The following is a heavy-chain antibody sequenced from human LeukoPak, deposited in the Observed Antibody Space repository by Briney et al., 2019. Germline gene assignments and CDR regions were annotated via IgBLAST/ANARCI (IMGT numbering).Heavy chain of an antibody. CDR1: GFTFSNYA. J-gene: IGHJ4*02. D-gene: IGHD2-21*02. CDR2: IPYDGSSK. V-gene: IGHV3-30-3*01. Sequence: GESLRLSCAASGFTFSNYAILWVRQAPGKGLEWVAVIPYDGSSKNFADSVKGRFTISRDNSKNTLYLQMNSLRAEDTAVYYCARATDIVVVTAIRYWGQGTLVTVSS. CDR3: ARATDIVVVTAIRY.